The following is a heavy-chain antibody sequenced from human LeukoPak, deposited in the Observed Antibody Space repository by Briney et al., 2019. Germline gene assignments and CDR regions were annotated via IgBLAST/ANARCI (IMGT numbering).Heavy chain of an antibody. Sequence: SETLSLTCTVSGGSISNNNYYWAWIRQPPGKGLEWIGTIYYSGNTYYNSSLKSRITMSIDTSKNHFSLKLTSVTAADTAVYYCARRISSSSYNFDYWGQGTLVTVPS. CDR1: GGSISNNNYY. V-gene: IGHV4-39*07. D-gene: IGHD1-26*01. J-gene: IGHJ4*02. CDR2: IYYSGNT. CDR3: ARRISSSSYNFDY.